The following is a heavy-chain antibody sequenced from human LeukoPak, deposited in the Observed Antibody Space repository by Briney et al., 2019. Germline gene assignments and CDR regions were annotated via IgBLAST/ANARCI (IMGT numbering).Heavy chain of an antibody. CDR3: AKELPAFSPRGGAFDI. V-gene: IGHV3-30*18. CDR1: GFTFSSYG. D-gene: IGHD2-2*01. CDR2: ISYDGSNK. Sequence: GGSLRLSCAASGFTFSSYGMHWVRQAPGKGLEWVAVISYDGSNKYYADSVKGRFTISRDNSKNTLYLQMNSLRAEDTAVYYCAKELPAFSPRGGAFDIWGQGTMVTVSS. J-gene: IGHJ3*02.